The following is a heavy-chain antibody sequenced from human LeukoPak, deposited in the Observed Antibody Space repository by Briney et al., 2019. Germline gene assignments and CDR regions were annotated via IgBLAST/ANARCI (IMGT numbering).Heavy chain of an antibody. CDR3: ARAPFDCTNGVCYWYYYYGMDV. V-gene: IGHV3-30-3*01. Sequence: GGSLRLSCAASGFTFSSYAMHWVRQAPGKGLEWVAVISYDGSSKYYADSVKGRFTISRDNSKNTLYLQMNSLRAEDTAVYYCARAPFDCTNGVCYWYYYYGMDVWGQGTTVTVSS. J-gene: IGHJ6*02. CDR1: GFTFSSYA. CDR2: ISYDGSSK. D-gene: IGHD2-8*01.